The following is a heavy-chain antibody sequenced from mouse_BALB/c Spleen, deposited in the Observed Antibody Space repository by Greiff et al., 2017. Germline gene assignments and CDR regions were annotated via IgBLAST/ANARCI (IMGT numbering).Heavy chain of an antibody. CDR3: ARSSLLRPHYFDY. V-gene: IGHV5-17*02. D-gene: IGHD1-2*01. CDR2: ISSGSSTI. CDR1: GFTFSSFG. Sequence: EVKVVESGGGLVQPGGSRKLSCAASGFTFSSFGMHWVRQAPEKGLEWVAYISSGSSTIYYADTVKGRFTISRDNPKNTLFLQMTSLRSEDTAMYYCARSSLLRPHYFDYWGQGTTLTVSS. J-gene: IGHJ2*01.